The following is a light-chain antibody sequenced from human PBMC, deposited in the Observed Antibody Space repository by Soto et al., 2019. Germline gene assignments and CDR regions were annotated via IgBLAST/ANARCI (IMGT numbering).Light chain of an antibody. CDR2: DVS. V-gene: IGLV2-14*03. CDR3: SSFADSSARDYV. CDR1: SSDIGAYDY. J-gene: IGLJ1*01. Sequence: QSVLTQPASVSGSPGQSITISCTGTSSDIGAYDYVSWYQQHPGGVPKLLFYDVSSRPSGVSSRFSGSKSGNTASLTISGLQADDESDDYCSSFADSSARDYVFGGGTKLTVL.